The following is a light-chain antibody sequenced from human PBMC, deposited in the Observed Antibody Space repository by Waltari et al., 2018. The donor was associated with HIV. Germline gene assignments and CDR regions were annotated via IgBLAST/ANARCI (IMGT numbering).Light chain of an antibody. J-gene: IGLJ1*01. V-gene: IGLV1-47*01. Sequence: QSVLTQPPSASETPGQRVTISCSGSSSNIGSHYVYWYQHLPGTAPKLLIYRNNQRPSGVPDRFSGSKSGTSASLAISGLRSEDEADYYCAAWGDSLTSFVFGTGTKVTVL. CDR2: RNN. CDR3: AAWGDSLTSFV. CDR1: SSNIGSHY.